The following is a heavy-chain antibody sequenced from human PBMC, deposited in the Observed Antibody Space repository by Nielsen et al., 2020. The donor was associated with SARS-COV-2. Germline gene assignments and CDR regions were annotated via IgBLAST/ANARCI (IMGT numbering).Heavy chain of an antibody. V-gene: IGHV4-34*13. CDR2: INHSGST. D-gene: IGHD1-26*01. CDR3: ARAQIEWELPSYFDY. Sequence: WIRQPPGKGLEWIGEINHSGSTNYNPSLKSRVTISVDTSKNQFSLKLSSVTAADTAVYYCARAQIEWELPSYFDYWGQGTLVTVSS. J-gene: IGHJ4*02.